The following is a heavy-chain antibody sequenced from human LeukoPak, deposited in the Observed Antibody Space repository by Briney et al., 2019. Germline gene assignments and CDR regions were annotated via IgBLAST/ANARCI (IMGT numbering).Heavy chain of an antibody. J-gene: IGHJ3*02. Sequence: SETLSLTCAVYGGSFSGYYWSWIRQPPGKGLEWIGEINHSGSTNYNPSLKSRVTISVDTSKNQFSLKLSSVTAADTAVYYCARDGPQMIAAAGIFRAFDIWGQGTMVTVSS. D-gene: IGHD6-13*01. CDR1: GGSFSGYY. CDR2: INHSGST. CDR3: ARDGPQMIAAAGIFRAFDI. V-gene: IGHV4-34*01.